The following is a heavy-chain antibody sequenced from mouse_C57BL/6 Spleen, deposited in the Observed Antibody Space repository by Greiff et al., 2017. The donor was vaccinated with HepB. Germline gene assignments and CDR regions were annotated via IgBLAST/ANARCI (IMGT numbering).Heavy chain of an antibody. V-gene: IGHV1-64*01. Sequence: VQLQQPGAELVKPGASVKLSCKASGYTFTSYWMHWVKQRPGQGLEWIGMIHPNSGSTNYNEKFKSKATLTVDKSSSTAYMQLSSLTSEDSAVYYCARRGYYGSQYYFDYWGQGTTLTVSS. D-gene: IGHD1-1*01. CDR2: IHPNSGST. CDR3: ARRGYYGSQYYFDY. CDR1: GYTFTSYW. J-gene: IGHJ2*01.